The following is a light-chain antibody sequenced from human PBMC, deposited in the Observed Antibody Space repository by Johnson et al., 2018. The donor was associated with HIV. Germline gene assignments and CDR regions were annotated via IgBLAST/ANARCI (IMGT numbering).Light chain of an antibody. J-gene: IGLJ1*01. CDR1: SSNIGNNY. Sequence: QSVLTQPPSVSAAPGQKVTISCSGSSSNIGNNYVSWYQQLPGTAPKLLICENNKRPSGIPDRFSGSKSGTSATLGITGLQTGDEADYYCGTWDSSLSAYVFGTGAKVTCL. CDR2: ENN. V-gene: IGLV1-51*02. CDR3: GTWDSSLSAYV.